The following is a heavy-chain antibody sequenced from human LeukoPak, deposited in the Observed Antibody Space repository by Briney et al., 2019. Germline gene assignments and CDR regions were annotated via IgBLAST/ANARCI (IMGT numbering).Heavy chain of an antibody. D-gene: IGHD3-9*01. Sequence: GSLRLSCAASGFTFSSYAMHWVRQAPGKGLEWVAVISYDGSNKYYADSVKGRSTISRDNSKNTLYLQMNSLRAEDTAVYYCASGYDILTGYYPDDYWGQGTLVTVSS. J-gene: IGHJ4*02. V-gene: IGHV3-30*04. CDR3: ASGYDILTGYYPDDY. CDR1: GFTFSSYA. CDR2: ISYDGSNK.